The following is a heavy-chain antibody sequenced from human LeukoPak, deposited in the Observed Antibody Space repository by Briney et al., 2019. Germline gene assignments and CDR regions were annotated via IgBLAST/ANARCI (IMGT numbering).Heavy chain of an antibody. CDR3: AKGYSSGWPYYFDY. D-gene: IGHD6-19*01. Sequence: GGSLRFSCAASGFTFDDYGMSWVRQAPGKGLEWVSAISGSGGSTYYADSVKGRFTISRDNSKNTLYLQMNSLRAEDTAVYYCAKGYSSGWPYYFDYWGQGTLVTVSS. J-gene: IGHJ4*02. CDR1: GFTFDDYG. CDR2: ISGSGGST. V-gene: IGHV3-23*01.